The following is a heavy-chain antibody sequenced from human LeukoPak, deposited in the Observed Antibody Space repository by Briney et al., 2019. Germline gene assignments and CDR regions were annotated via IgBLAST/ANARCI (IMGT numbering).Heavy chain of an antibody. CDR3: AKKKGPRGDGDPIAY. J-gene: IGHJ4*02. Sequence: GGSLRLSCAASGFGFSSYGIHWVRQAPGKGLEWVSVICSGGSTYYADSVKGRFTISRDSSKNTLYLQKNRLRAEDTAVYYCAKKKGPRGDGDPIAYWGQGPLVTVSS. CDR1: GFGFSSYG. D-gene: IGHD4-17*01. CDR2: ICSGGST. V-gene: IGHV3-23*01.